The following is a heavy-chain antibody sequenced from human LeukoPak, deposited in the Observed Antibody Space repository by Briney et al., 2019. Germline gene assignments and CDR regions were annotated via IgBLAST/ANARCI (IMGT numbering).Heavy chain of an antibody. V-gene: IGHV4-59*01. CDR2: ISYSGST. Sequence: KRSETLSLTCIVSGGSITNNYWSWIRQPPGKGLEWIGYISYSGSTNYKPSLKSRVTISVDTSKNQFSLKLNSVTAADTAVYYCARGEGAGFDPWGQGTLVTVS. CDR1: GGSITNNY. CDR3: ARGEGAGFDP. J-gene: IGHJ5*02.